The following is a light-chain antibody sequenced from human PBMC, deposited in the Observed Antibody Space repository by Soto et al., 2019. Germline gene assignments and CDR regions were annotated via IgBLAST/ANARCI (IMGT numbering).Light chain of an antibody. CDR1: RSNIGSNA. Sequence: HSVLTQPPSTSGTPGQKVTISCSGGRSNIGSNAVHWYRQLPGTAPKLLIYSNNQRPSGVPDRFSGSKSGTSASLAISGLQSEDEAEYYCSTWDDSLNGVVFGGGTKLTVL. CDR2: SNN. J-gene: IGLJ2*01. CDR3: STWDDSLNGVV. V-gene: IGLV1-44*01.